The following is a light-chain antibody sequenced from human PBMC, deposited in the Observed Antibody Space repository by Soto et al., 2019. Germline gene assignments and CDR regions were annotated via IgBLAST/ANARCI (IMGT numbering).Light chain of an antibody. CDR3: QQYINWSRT. CDR2: GAS. J-gene: IGKJ1*01. Sequence: EIVMTQSPATLSVSPGERATLSCRASQSVSSNLAWYQQKPGQAPRLLIYGASTRATGIPARFSGSGSGTEFTLTISRLQSEDFAVYYCQQYINWSRTFGLGTQVEIK. CDR1: QSVSSN. V-gene: IGKV3-15*01.